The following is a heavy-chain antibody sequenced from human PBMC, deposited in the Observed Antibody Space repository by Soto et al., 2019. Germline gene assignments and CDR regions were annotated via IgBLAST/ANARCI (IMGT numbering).Heavy chain of an antibody. Sequence: GASVKVSCKVSGYTFTSYGISWVRQAPGQGLEWMGWISAYNGNTNYAQKLQGRVTMTTDTSTSTAYMELRSLRSDDTAVYYCARRRGYSSVPDLSYYGMDVWGQGTTVTVSS. CDR3: ARRRGYSSVPDLSYYGMDV. D-gene: IGHD6-19*01. CDR1: GYTFTSYG. V-gene: IGHV1-18*04. CDR2: ISAYNGNT. J-gene: IGHJ6*02.